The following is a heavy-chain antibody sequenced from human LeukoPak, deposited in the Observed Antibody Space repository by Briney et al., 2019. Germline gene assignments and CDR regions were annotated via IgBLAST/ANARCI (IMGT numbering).Heavy chain of an antibody. D-gene: IGHD2-2*01. CDR1: GFTFTSSA. V-gene: IGHV1-58*01. CDR3: AATGYCSSTSCPHGAFDI. CDR2: IVVGSGNT. Sequence: GTSVKVSCKASGFTFTSSAVQWVRQARGQRLEWIGWIVVGSGNTNYAQKFQERVTITRDMSTSTAYMELSSLRSEDTAVYYCAATGYCSSTSCPHGAFDIWGQGTMVTVSS. J-gene: IGHJ3*02.